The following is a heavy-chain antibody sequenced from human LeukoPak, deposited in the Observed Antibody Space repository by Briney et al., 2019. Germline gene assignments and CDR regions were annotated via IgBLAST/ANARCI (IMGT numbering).Heavy chain of an antibody. CDR2: IYYSGST. J-gene: IGHJ4*02. D-gene: IGHD2/OR15-2a*01. CDR3: ARGLWDSTGFDY. Sequence: SETLSLTCTVSGGSISSGGYYWSWIRQHPGKGLEWIGYIYYSGSTYYNPSLKSRVTISVDTSENQFSLKLSSVTAADTAVYYCARGLWDSTGFDYWGQGTLVTVSS. CDR1: GGSISSGGYY. V-gene: IGHV4-31*03.